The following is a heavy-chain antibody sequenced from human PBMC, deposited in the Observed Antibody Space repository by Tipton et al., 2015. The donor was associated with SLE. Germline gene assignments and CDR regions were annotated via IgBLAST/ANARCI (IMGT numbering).Heavy chain of an antibody. CDR2: ISGSAASS. J-gene: IGHJ6*04. V-gene: IGHV3-23*01. CDR1: GFTFRTYA. CDR3: ARDGRGDYPKGVMDV. Sequence: GSLRLSCAASGFTFRTYAMSWVRRAPGKGLEWVSSISGSAASSYSAASVKGRFTISRDNSKNTLYLQMNSLRAEDTAVYYCARDGRGDYPKGVMDVWGKGTTVTVSS. D-gene: IGHD4-17*01.